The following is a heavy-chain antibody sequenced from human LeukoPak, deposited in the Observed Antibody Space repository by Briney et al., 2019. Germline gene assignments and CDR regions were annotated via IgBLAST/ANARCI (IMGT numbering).Heavy chain of an antibody. V-gene: IGHV3-21*01. Sequence: KPGGSLRLSCAASGFTFSSYSMNWVRQAPGKGLEWVSSISSSSSYIYYADSVKGRFTISRDNAKNSLYLQMNSLRAEDTAVYYCATDHSRGWPTWVAFDIWGQGTIVTVSS. J-gene: IGHJ3*02. CDR2: ISSSSSYI. CDR1: GFTFSSYS. CDR3: ATDHSRGWPTWVAFDI. D-gene: IGHD6-19*01.